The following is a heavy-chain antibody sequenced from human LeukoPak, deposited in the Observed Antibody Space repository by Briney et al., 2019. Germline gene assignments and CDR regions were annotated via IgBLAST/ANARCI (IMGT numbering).Heavy chain of an antibody. V-gene: IGHV4-59*01. CDR2: IYYSGST. D-gene: IGHD3-9*01. CDR3: ARGLLRYFDWLSP. J-gene: IGHJ5*02. Sequence: SETLSLTCTVSGGSISSYYRSWIRQPPGKGLEWIGYIYYSGSTNYNPSLKSRVTISVDTSKNQFSLKLSSVTAADTAVYYCARGLLRYFDWLSPWGQGTLVTVSS. CDR1: GGSISSYY.